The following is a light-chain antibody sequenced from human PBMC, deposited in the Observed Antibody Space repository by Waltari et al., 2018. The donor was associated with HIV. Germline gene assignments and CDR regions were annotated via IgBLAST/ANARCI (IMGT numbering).Light chain of an antibody. CDR2: DVS. CDR1: SSDVGGYNY. J-gene: IGLJ1*01. CDR3: CSYAGSYPYV. Sequence: QSALTQPRSVSGSPGQSVTISCTGTSSDVGGYNYVSWYQQHPGKAPKLMIYDVSKRPSWFPDRFSGSKSGNTASLTISGLQAEDEADYYCCSYAGSYPYVFGTGTKVTVL. V-gene: IGLV2-11*01.